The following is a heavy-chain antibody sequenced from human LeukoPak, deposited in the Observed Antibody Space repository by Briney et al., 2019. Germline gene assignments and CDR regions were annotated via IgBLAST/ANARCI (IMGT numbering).Heavy chain of an antibody. D-gene: IGHD2-15*01. V-gene: IGHV4-4*07. CDR1: GGSISSYY. CDR2: IYTSGST. J-gene: IGHJ3*02. CDR3: ARGRSDCSGGSCCSADAFDI. Sequence: PSETLSLTCTVSGGSISSYYWSWIRQPAGKGLEWIGRIYTSGSTNYNPSLKSRVTMSVDTSKNQFSLKLSSATAADTAVYYCARGRSDCSGGSCCSADAFDIWGQGTMVTVSS.